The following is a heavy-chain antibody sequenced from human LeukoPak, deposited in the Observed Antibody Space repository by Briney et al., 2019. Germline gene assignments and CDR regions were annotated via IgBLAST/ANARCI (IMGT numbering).Heavy chain of an antibody. CDR3: ARVDIAVDLYFDY. D-gene: IGHD6-19*01. J-gene: IGHJ4*02. CDR2: INPSGGSK. Sequence: ASVKVSCKASGYTFTSYYMHWVRQAPGQGLEGMGIINPSGGSKSYAQKFQGRVTMTRDTSTSTVYMELSSLRSEDTAVYYCARVDIAVDLYFDYWGQGTLVTVSS. V-gene: IGHV1-46*01. CDR1: GYTFTSYY.